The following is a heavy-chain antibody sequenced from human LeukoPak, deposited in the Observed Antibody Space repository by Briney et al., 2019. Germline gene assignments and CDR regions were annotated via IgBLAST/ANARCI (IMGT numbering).Heavy chain of an antibody. CDR2: INHSGST. V-gene: IGHV4-34*01. CDR1: GGSFSGYY. Sequence: KTSETLSLTCAVYGGSFSGYYWSWIRQPPGKGLEWIGEINHSGSTNYNPSLESRVTISVDTSKNQFSLKLSSVTAADTAVYYCARGVAGAHDYWGQGTLVTVSS. J-gene: IGHJ4*02. D-gene: IGHD1-26*01. CDR3: ARGVAGAHDY.